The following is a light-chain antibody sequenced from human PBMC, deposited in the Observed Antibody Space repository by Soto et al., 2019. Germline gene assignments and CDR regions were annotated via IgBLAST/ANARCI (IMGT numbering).Light chain of an antibody. V-gene: IGKV3-20*01. Sequence: EIVLTQSPGTLSLSPGERATLSCRASQSVSSSYLAWYQQKPGQAPRLLIYGASSRATGIPDRFSGSGSGTDFTLTISRREPEDSAVYYCQEYGTSRTFGQGTKVEMK. CDR3: QEYGTSRT. CDR1: QSVSSSY. CDR2: GAS. J-gene: IGKJ1*01.